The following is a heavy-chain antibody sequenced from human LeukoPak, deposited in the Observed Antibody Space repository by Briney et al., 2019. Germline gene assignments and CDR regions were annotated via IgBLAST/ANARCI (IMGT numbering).Heavy chain of an antibody. J-gene: IGHJ4*02. CDR3: ARSSKSAFDY. V-gene: IGHV5-51*01. CDR2: IYPAESRV. CDR1: GYSFTSYW. D-gene: IGHD3-3*01. Sequence: GESLKISCKGSGYSFTSYWIGWVRQMPGKGLEWMGIIYPAESRVRYGPSFRGQVTISVDKSISTAYLQWNSLKASDSAMYYCARSSKSAFDYWGQGTLVSVSS.